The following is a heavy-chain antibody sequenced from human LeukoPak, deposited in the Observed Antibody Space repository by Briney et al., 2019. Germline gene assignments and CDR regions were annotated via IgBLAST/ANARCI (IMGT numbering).Heavy chain of an antibody. V-gene: IGHV3-9*01. CDR3: AKDGSPSPVGVAHY. CDR2: ISWNSGSI. J-gene: IGHJ4*02. CDR1: GFTFDDYA. D-gene: IGHD2-15*01. Sequence: PGGPLRLSCAASGFTFDDYAMHWVRQAPGKGLEWVSGISWNSGSIGYADSVKGRFTISRDNAKNSLYLQMNSLRAEDTALYYCAKDGSPSPVGVAHYWGQGTLVTVSS.